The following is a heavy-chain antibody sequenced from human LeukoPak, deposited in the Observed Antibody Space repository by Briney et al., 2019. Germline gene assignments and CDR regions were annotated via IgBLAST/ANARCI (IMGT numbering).Heavy chain of an antibody. V-gene: IGHV3-33*01. D-gene: IGHD3-22*01. Sequence: PGRSLRLSCAASGFTFSSYGMHWVRQAPGKGLEWVAVIWYDGSNKYYADSVKGRFTISRDNFKTTLYLQMNSLRAEDTAVYYCARDRGYYDSSGGDYWGQGTLVTVSS. CDR2: IWYDGSNK. CDR3: ARDRGYYDSSGGDY. J-gene: IGHJ4*02. CDR1: GFTFSSYG.